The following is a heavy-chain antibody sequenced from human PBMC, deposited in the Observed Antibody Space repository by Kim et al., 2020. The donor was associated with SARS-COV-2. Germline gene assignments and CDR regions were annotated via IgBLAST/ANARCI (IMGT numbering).Heavy chain of an antibody. J-gene: IGHJ4*02. Sequence: GRFTTSRDNAKNSLYLQMNSLRAEDTAVYYCAREEHYRYYDFWSAYYFDYWGQGTLVTVSS. CDR3: AREEHYRYYDFWSAYYFDY. D-gene: IGHD3-3*01. V-gene: IGHV3-11*05.